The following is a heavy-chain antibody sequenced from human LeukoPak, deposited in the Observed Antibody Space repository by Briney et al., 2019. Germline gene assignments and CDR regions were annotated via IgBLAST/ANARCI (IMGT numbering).Heavy chain of an antibody. CDR1: GFTFSSYA. V-gene: IGHV3-23*01. Sequence: AGGSLRLSCAASGFTFSSYAMSWVRQAPGKGLEWVSAISGSGGSTYYADSVKGRFTISRDNSKNTLYLQMNSLRAEDTAVYYCAKDPSGWYYYYYYGMDVWGKGTTVTVSS. CDR3: AKDPSGWYYYYYYGMDV. J-gene: IGHJ6*04. D-gene: IGHD6-19*01. CDR2: ISGSGGST.